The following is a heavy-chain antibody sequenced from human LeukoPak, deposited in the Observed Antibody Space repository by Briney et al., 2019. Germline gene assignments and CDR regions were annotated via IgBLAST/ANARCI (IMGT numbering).Heavy chain of an antibody. D-gene: IGHD3-22*01. CDR3: ARHDSSGYYYTGSWFDP. CDR2: IYYSGST. CDR1: GGSISSSSYY. V-gene: IGHV4-39*01. J-gene: IGHJ5*02. Sequence: PSETLSLTCTVSGGSISSSSYYWGWIRQPPGKGLEWIGSIYYSGSTYYNPSLKSRVTISVDTSKNQFSLKLSSVTAADTAVYYCARHDSSGYYYTGSWFDPWGQGTLVTVSP.